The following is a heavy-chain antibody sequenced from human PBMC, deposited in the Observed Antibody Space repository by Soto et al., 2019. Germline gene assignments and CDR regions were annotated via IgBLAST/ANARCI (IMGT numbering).Heavy chain of an antibody. Sequence: PSETLSLTCTVSGGSFSSYYWSWIRQPPGKALEWIGYIYYNGNTNYNPSLKSRVTISVDTSRNQFSLNLSSVTAADTAVYYCARERREKIHDGYDIDYWGQGTLVTVSS. CDR1: GGSFSSYY. D-gene: IGHD5-12*01. CDR3: ARERREKIHDGYDIDY. V-gene: IGHV4-59*01. CDR2: IYYNGNT. J-gene: IGHJ4*02.